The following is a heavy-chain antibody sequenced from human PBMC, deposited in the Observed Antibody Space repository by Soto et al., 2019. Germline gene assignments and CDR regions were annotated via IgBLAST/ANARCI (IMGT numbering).Heavy chain of an antibody. J-gene: IGHJ5*02. D-gene: IGHD4-17*01. CDR2: IYYSGST. CDR1: GGSISSGDYY. Sequence: QVQPQESGPGLVKPSQTLSLTCTVSGGSISSGDYYWSWIRQPPGKGLEWIGYIYYSGSTYYNPSLKSRVTISVDTSKNQFPLKLSSVTAADTAVYYCARIGVGDYVFGWFDPWGQGTLVTVSS. V-gene: IGHV4-30-4*01. CDR3: ARIGVGDYVFGWFDP.